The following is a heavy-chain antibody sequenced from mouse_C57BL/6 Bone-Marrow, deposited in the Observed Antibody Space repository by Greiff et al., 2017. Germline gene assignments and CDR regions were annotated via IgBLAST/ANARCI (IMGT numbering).Heavy chain of an antibody. CDR2: TFYSGIT. CDR1: GFSINSDCY. D-gene: IGHD1-1*01. J-gene: IGHJ1*03. Sequence: EVKLQQSGPSLVRPSQTLSLTCTVTGFSINSDCYWIWIRQFPGNKLEYIGYTFYSGITYYNPSLESRTYITRDTSKNQFSLKLSSVTTEDTATYCCAREGGTTGYFDVWGTGTTVTVSS. CDR3: AREGGTTGYFDV. V-gene: IGHV3-3*01.